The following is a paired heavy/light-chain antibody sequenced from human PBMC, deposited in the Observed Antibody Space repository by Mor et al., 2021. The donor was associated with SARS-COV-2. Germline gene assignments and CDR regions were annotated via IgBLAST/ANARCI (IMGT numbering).Heavy chain of an antibody. V-gene: IGHV3-15*01. D-gene: IGHD1-1*01. Sequence: EVQLVESGGGLVKPGGSLRLSCAASGFTFNHAWMSWVRQPPGKGLEWIGRIRSETDGGTADYAAPVKGRFIISRDDSKNMVFLQMNNLKTEDTAVYYCNPPSSGTTSGGGFDIWGQGTMVTVSS. J-gene: IGHJ3*02. CDR3: NPPSSGTTSGGGFDI. CDR1: GFTFNHAW. CDR2: IRSETDGGTA.
Light chain of an antibody. J-gene: IGKJ4*02. CDR1: QNIFTS. CDR2: SAS. CDR3: QQSVDSFFT. Sequence: DIQMTQSPSSLSASVGDRVTITCRASQNIFTSLTWYQQKPGRAPKLLIYSASSLLRGVPSRFSGHGSGTDFTLTISSLQPEDCATYYCQQSVDSFFTFGGGTKVEIK. V-gene: IGKV1-39*01.